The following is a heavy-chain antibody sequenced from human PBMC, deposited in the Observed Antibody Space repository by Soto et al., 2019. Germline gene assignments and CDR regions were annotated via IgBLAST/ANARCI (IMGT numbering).Heavy chain of an antibody. CDR3: SASIRVSRQYFDL. Sequence: PGGSLRLSCAASGFTFSSYGMHWVRQAPGKGLEWVAVIWYDGSNKYYADSVKGRFTISRDNSKNTLYLQMNSQRAEDTAVYYCSASIRVSRQYFDLSGRGTPDPVSA. CDR2: IWYDGSNK. CDR1: GFTFSSYG. V-gene: IGHV3-33*01. J-gene: IGHJ2*01. D-gene: IGHD2-15*01.